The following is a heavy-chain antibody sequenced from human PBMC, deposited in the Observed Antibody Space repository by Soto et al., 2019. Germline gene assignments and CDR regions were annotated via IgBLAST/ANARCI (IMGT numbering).Heavy chain of an antibody. J-gene: IGHJ6*02. Sequence: QVQLVQSGAEVKKPGSSVKVSCKAYGGTFSSYAISWVRQAPGQGLEWMGGIIPILGTANYAQKFQGRVTITADESTSTAYMELSSLRSEDTAVDYCARDVGVGYSISWSNYYYYGMDVWCQGTTVTVS. V-gene: IGHV1-69*01. CDR2: IIPILGTA. CDR1: GGTFSSYA. CDR3: ARDVGVGYSISWSNYYYYGMDV. D-gene: IGHD6-13*01.